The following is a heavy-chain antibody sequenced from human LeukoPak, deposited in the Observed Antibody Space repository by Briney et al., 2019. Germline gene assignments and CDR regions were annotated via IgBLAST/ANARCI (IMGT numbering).Heavy chain of an antibody. J-gene: IGHJ6*02. D-gene: IGHD2-2*01. CDR3: AREAVLVPAAIPHYGMDV. Sequence: SQTLSLTCTVSGGSISSGCYYWSWIRQHPWKGLEWIGYIYYSGSTYYKPSLKSRVTISVDTSKSQFSLKLSSVTAADTAVYYCAREAVLVPAAIPHYGMDVWGQGTTVTVSS. CDR1: GGSISSGCYY. V-gene: IGHV4-31*03. CDR2: IYYSGST.